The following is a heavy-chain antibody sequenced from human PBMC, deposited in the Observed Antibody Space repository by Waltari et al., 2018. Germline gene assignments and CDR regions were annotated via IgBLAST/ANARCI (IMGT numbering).Heavy chain of an antibody. J-gene: IGHJ3*02. CDR2: VDPEDGQT. CDR3: ATALGDSISASRPFEI. D-gene: IGHD3-3*02. CDR1: GYTLSNYY. V-gene: IGHV1-69-2*01. Sequence: EVRLLQSGAEVKKPGTTLKISCRLSGYTLSNYYIHWIQQAPGKGLQWMGLVDPEDGQTIYAEAIQGRISMTADSSTETVYMELTSLTSDDSAVYYCATALGDSISASRPFEIWGQGTVITVSS.